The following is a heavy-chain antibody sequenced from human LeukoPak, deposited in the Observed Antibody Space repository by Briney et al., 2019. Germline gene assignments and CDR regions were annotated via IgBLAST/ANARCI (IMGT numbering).Heavy chain of an antibody. CDR1: EFTVSTNF. D-gene: IGHD3-10*01. V-gene: IGHV3-53*01. CDR2: IYNGGTT. J-gene: IGHJ4*02. Sequence: GGSLRLSCAASEFTVSTNFMSWVRQAPGRGLEWVSVIYNGGTTHYADSVKGRFTISRDHSQNTLYLQMNSLRVEDTAVYYCAREGASSLVRGVIGYWGPGTLVTVSS. CDR3: AREGASSLVRGVIGY.